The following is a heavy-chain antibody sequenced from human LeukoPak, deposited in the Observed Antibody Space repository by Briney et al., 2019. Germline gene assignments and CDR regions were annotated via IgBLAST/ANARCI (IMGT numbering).Heavy chain of an antibody. CDR1: GYTFTCYY. V-gene: IGHV1-2*02. CDR3: AIIVSHYSDTSGYYYFDY. D-gene: IGHD3-22*01. Sequence: ASVKVSCKASGYTFTCYYMHWVRQAPGQGLDWMGWINPNSGGTTYAQKVQGRVTMTRDTSITTAYMELSGLGSDDTAVYYCAIIVSHYSDTSGYYYFDYWGQGTLVTVSS. J-gene: IGHJ4*02. CDR2: INPNSGGT.